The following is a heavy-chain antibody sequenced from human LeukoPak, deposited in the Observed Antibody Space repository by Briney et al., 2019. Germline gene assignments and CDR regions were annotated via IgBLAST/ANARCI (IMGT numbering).Heavy chain of an antibody. CDR3: AARVAVAGYNWFDP. D-gene: IGHD6-19*01. CDR2: IVVGSGNT. Sequence: ASVKVSCKASGFTFTSSAMQWVRQARGQRLEGIGWIVVGSGNTNYAQKFQERVTITRDMSTSTAYMELNSLRSEDTAGYYCAARVAVAGYNWFDPWGQGTLVTVSS. J-gene: IGHJ5*02. V-gene: IGHV1-58*02. CDR1: GFTFTSSA.